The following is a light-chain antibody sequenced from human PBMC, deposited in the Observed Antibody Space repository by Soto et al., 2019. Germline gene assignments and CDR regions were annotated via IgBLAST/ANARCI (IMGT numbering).Light chain of an antibody. CDR1: SSDVGTYNY. J-gene: IGLJ1*01. Sequence: QSALTQPRSVSGSPGQSVTISCAGTSSDVGTYNYVSWYQQHPGKAPKLVISDVSRWPSGVPDRFSGSKSGNTASLTISGLQAEDEADYYCCSYAGSYINYVFGTGTKVTVL. CDR3: CSYAGSYINYV. V-gene: IGLV2-11*01. CDR2: DVS.